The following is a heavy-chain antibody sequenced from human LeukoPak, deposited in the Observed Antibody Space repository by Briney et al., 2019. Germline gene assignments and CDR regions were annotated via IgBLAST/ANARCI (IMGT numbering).Heavy chain of an antibody. D-gene: IGHD3-22*01. Sequence: PSETLSLTCTVSGGSISSGSYYWSWIRQPAGKGLEWIGRIYTSGSTNYNPSLKSRVTISVDTSKNQFSLKLSSVTAADTAVYYCARETTYHYDSWKNDWDQGTLVTVSS. V-gene: IGHV4-61*02. CDR3: ARETTYHYDSWKND. CDR1: GGSISSGSYY. J-gene: IGHJ4*02. CDR2: IYTSGST.